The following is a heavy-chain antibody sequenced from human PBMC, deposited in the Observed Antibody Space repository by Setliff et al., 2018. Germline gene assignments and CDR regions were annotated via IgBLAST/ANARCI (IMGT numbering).Heavy chain of an antibody. J-gene: IGHJ5*02. CDR1: GFTFSSYS. D-gene: IGHD1-26*01. V-gene: IGHV3-74*03. CDR3: ARVGSKPQLGWFDP. CDR2: ISTDGSSI. Sequence: PGGSLRLSCAASGFTFSSYSMNWVRQAPGQGLVWVARISTDGSSITYADSVKGRFTISRDNARNTLYLQMNSLTAEDTAVYYCARVGSKPQLGWFDPWGQGTLVTVSS.